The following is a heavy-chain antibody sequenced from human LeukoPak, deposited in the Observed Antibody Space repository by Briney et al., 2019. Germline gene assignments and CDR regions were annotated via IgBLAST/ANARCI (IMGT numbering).Heavy chain of an antibody. V-gene: IGHV1-69*13. D-gene: IGHD2-15*01. J-gene: IGHJ6*02. Sequence: SVKVSCKASGGTFSTYAVSWVRQAPGQGLQWMGGITPIFGKAKYAQKFQGRVTITADESANTVYMELHSLRSEDTALYYCARDVGSESHSYGMDVWGQGTTVTVSS. CDR2: ITPIFGKA. CDR3: ARDVGSESHSYGMDV. CDR1: GGTFSTYA.